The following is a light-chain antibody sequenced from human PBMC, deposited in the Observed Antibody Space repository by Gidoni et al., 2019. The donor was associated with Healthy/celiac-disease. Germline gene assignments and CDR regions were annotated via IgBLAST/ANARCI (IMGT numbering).Light chain of an antibody. CDR3: QQYYSYPLT. CDR2: AAS. V-gene: IGKV1-8*01. J-gene: IGKJ3*01. CDR1: QGISSY. Sequence: AIRLTQSPSSLSASTGDSVTIPCRASQGISSYLAWYQQKPGKAPQLRIYAASTLQSGVPSRFSGSGSGTDVTLTISCLQSEDFATYYCQQYYSYPLTFGPGTKVEIK.